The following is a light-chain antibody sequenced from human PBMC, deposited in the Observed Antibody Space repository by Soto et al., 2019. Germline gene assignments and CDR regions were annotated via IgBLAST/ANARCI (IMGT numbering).Light chain of an antibody. J-gene: IGLJ1*01. Sequence: QSVLAHPSSVSWSPGQSITISCTGTSTDVGGYNYVSWYQHHPGKGPKLIIYEVSNRPSGASDRFSGSKSGNKASLIISNLEAEDESDYYCGSYTSTDNQFVFGTGTKVTVL. V-gene: IGLV2-14*01. CDR2: EVS. CDR1: STDVGGYNY. CDR3: GSYTSTDNQFV.